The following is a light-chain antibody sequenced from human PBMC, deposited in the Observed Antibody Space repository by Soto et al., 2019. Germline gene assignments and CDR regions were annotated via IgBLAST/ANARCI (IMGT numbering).Light chain of an antibody. J-gene: IGKJ5*01. CDR2: DAC. CDR3: QQRHVWLIS. Sequence: ATVGLSKGERAPXSCRACQSISNYVAWYQQKPGHAPRPHIYDACNRATGIPPRFSDSGSGTDFTLTISSLEPEDAAGDYCQQRHVWLISFGQGTRLEI. CDR1: QSISNY. V-gene: IGKV3-11*01.